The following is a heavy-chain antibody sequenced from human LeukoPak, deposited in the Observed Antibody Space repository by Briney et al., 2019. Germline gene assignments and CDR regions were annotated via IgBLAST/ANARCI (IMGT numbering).Heavy chain of an antibody. J-gene: IGHJ6*02. CDR1: GGSISSNNW. CDR2: IYHSGNT. Sequence: SGTLSLTCSVSGGSISSNNWWTWVRQPPGKGLEWIGEIYHSGNTNYNPSLKSRVTISVDKSNNHFSLKMNSVTAADTAVYYCARDSATTLGSYYYGLDVWGQGTTVTVSS. D-gene: IGHD5-12*01. V-gene: IGHV4-4*02. CDR3: ARDSATTLGSYYYGLDV.